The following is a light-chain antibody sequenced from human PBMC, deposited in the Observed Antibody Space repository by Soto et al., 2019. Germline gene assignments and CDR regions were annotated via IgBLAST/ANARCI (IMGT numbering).Light chain of an antibody. Sequence: EIVMTQSPATLSVSPGERAPVSCRASQSVSSNLAWYQQKPGQAPRLLIYGASTRATGIPARFSGSGSGTEFTLTIGSLQSEDFAVYYCQQYNNWPRTFGQGTKLEIK. CDR3: QQYNNWPRT. J-gene: IGKJ2*01. V-gene: IGKV3-15*01. CDR1: QSVSSN. CDR2: GAS.